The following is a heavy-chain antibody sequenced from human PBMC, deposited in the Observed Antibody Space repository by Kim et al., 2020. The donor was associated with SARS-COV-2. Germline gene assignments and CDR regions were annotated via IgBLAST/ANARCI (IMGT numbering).Heavy chain of an antibody. CDR2: INAGNGNT. CDR3: ARYSGDYDSSGYAYYYYYGMDV. D-gene: IGHD3-22*01. CDR1: GYNFTSYA. J-gene: IGHJ6*02. V-gene: IGHV1-3*01. Sequence: ASVKVSCKASGYNFTSYAMHWVRQAPGQRLEWMGWINAGNGNTKYSQKFQGRVTITRDTSASTAYMELSSLRSEDTAVYYCARYSGDYDSSGYAYYYYYGMDVWGQGTTVTVSS.